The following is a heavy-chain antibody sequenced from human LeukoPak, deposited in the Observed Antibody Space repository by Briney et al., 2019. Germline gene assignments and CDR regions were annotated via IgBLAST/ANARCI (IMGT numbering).Heavy chain of an antibody. V-gene: IGHV3-7*03. CDR2: IKQDGSQK. J-gene: IGHJ4*02. CDR1: GFTFSTYW. Sequence: GGSLRLSCAASGFTFSTYWMKWVRQAPGKGLEWVANIKQDGSQKYYVDSVKGRFIISRDNAKNSLYLQMNSVRAEDTAVYYCAREGTFGDYRASGDHWGQGALVTVSS. CDR3: AREGTFGDYRASGDH. D-gene: IGHD2-21*02.